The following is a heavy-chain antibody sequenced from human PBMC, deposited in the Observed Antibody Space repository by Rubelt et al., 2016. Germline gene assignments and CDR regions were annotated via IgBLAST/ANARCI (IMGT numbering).Heavy chain of an antibody. D-gene: IGHD3-10*01. CDR2: IHYSGTT. CDR3: ARLKAVRIETVDS. J-gene: IGHJ4*02. Sequence: ETLSLTCTVSGGSISGYYWGWVRQPPGKGLEWIGYIHYSGTTRYNPSFKSRITISVDTSKNQFSLKLSSVTAADTAVYYCARLKAVRIETVDSWGQGTLVTVSS. CDR1: GGSISGYY. V-gene: IGHV4-59*08.